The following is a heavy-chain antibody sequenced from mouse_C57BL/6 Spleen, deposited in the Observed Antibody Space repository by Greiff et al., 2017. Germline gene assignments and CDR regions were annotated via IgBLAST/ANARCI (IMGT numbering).Heavy chain of an antibody. CDR2: ISSGGSYT. CDR1: GFTFRSYG. V-gene: IGHV5-6*01. D-gene: IGHD2-5*01. Sequence: EVKLVESGGDLVKPGGSLKLSCAASGFTFRSYGLSWVRRTPDKRLEWVATISSGGSYTYYTESVKGRFPISRANAKNTLYVQMSSLKSEDAALYYCARQSRLYSNYPYYFDYWGQGTTLTVSS. J-gene: IGHJ2*01. CDR3: ARQSRLYSNYPYYFDY.